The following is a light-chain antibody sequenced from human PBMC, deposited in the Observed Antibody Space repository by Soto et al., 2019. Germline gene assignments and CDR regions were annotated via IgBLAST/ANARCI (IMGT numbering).Light chain of an antibody. CDR3: QQYDDYPWT. CDR1: ETISTF. V-gene: IGKV1-5*03. J-gene: IGKJ1*01. Sequence: DIQMTQSPSSLSASVGDRVTLTCRASETISTFLNWYQHKPGKAPKLLIYRASSLESGAPSRFSGTGSGTEFTLTISSLQPDDFATYYCQQYDDYPWTFGQGTKVDIK. CDR2: RAS.